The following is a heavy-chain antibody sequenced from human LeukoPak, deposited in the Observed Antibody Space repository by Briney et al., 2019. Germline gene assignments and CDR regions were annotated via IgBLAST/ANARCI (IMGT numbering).Heavy chain of an antibody. J-gene: IGHJ4*02. CDR1: GFIFSDYY. Sequence: GGSLRLSCAASGFIFSDYYMSWIRQAPGKGLEWVSYISSSGSTIYYADSVKGRFTISRDNAKNSLYLQMNSLRAEDTAVYYCARVPSGSLYYFDYWGQGTLVTVSS. V-gene: IGHV3-11*01. D-gene: IGHD1-26*01. CDR3: ARVPSGSLYYFDY. CDR2: ISSSGSTI.